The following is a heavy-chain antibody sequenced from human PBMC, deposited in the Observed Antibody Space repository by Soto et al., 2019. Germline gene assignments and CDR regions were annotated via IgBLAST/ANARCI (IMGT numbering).Heavy chain of an antibody. Sequence: PGGSLRLSCAASGFTFSSYSMNWVRQAPGKGLEWVSSISSSSSYIYYADSVKGRFTISRDNAKNSLYLQMNSLRAEDTAVYYCARDRFDIVATYGMDVRGQGTTVTVSS. CDR3: ARDRFDIVATYGMDV. V-gene: IGHV3-21*01. D-gene: IGHD5-12*01. CDR1: GFTFSSYS. J-gene: IGHJ6*02. CDR2: ISSSSSYI.